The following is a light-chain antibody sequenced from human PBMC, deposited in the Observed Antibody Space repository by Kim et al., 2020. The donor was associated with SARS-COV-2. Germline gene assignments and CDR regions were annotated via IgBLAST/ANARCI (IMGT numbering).Light chain of an antibody. CDR3: VQHHDYPYT. V-gene: IGKV1-17*03. J-gene: IGKJ2*01. Sequence: DIQMTQSPSAMSASVGDSVTITCRASHDITNYLAWFQQKPGKVPKRLMYTTSILHSGVPSRFSGSRSGTEFTLTISSLQPEDFATYYCVQHHDYPYTFGQGTKLEI. CDR1: HDITNY. CDR2: TTS.